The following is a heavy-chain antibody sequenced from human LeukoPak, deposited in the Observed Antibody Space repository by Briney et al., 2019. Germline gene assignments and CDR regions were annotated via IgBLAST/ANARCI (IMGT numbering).Heavy chain of an antibody. D-gene: IGHD6-19*01. V-gene: IGHV1-2*06. CDR3: ARVFKGSGWYGEIDY. J-gene: IGHJ4*02. CDR1: GYTFTGYY. CDR2: INPNSGGT. Sequence: ASVKVSXKASGYTFTGYYMHWVRQAPGQGLEWMGRINPNSGGTNYAQKFQGRVTMTRDTSISTAYMELCRLRSDDTAVYYCARVFKGSGWYGEIDYWGQGTLVTVSS.